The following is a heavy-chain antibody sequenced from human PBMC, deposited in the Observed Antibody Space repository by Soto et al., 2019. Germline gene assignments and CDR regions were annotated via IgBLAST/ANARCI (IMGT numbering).Heavy chain of an antibody. CDR2: INQDGSEK. CDR3: ARDYSNPRGRFDP. J-gene: IGHJ5*02. D-gene: IGHD4-4*01. CDR1: GFTSSGYW. Sequence: PGGSLRLSCAASGFTSSGYWMTWVRQAPGKGLEWVANINQDGSEKYYVDSVKGRLTISRDNAKDSLYLQMNSLRAEDTAIYYCARDYSNPRGRFDPWGQGTLVTVSS. V-gene: IGHV3-7*01.